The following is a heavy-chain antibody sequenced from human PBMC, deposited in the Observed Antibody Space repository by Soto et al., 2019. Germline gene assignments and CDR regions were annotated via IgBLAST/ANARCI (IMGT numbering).Heavy chain of an antibody. CDR2: LSWSGDNI. CDR3: AKGASSGSNYGMDV. CDR1: GFKFDDYA. V-gene: IGHV3-9*03. Sequence: EVQLVESGGGLVQPGTSLRLSCAVSGFKFDDYAMHWVRQVPGKGLEWVAGLSWSGDNIGYGDSVKGRFTISRDNAKNSVSLQMNSLRTEDMALYYRAKGASSGSNYGMDVLGQGTTVTVSS. J-gene: IGHJ6*02. D-gene: IGHD6-6*01.